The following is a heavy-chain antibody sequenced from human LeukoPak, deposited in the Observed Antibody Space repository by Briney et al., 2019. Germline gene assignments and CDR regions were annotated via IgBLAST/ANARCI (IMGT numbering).Heavy chain of an antibody. CDR3: ARFSRITWGDWGDAFDI. CDR2: IDDGGNT. Sequence: SETLSLTCSVYGGSFTDYFWSWIRQSPGKGLEWIGEIDDGGNTNYNPSLMSRVIVSMEKSKKQFSLVMRSVAAADTAVYYCARFSRITWGDWGDAFDIWGQGTTVIVSS. D-gene: IGHD2-21*02. J-gene: IGHJ3*02. CDR1: GGSFTDYF. V-gene: IGHV4-34*01.